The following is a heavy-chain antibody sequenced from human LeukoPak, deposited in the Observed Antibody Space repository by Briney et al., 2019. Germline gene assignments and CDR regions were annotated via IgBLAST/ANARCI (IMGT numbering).Heavy chain of an antibody. Sequence: SETLSLTCTVSGGSISSYYWSWIRQPAGKGLEWIGRIYTSGSTNYNPSLKSRVTMSVGTSKNQFSLKLSSVTAADTAVYYCARVKYYYDSSGYSYNWFDPWGQGTLVTVSS. CDR2: IYTSGST. CDR1: GGSISSYY. D-gene: IGHD3-22*01. J-gene: IGHJ5*02. CDR3: ARVKYYYDSSGYSYNWFDP. V-gene: IGHV4-4*07.